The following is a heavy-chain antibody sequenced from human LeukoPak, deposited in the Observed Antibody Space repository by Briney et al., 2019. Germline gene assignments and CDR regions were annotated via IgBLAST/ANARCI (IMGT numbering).Heavy chain of an antibody. J-gene: IGHJ4*02. CDR2: SNPYNGGT. CDR3: ARGGIRGIEAELDY. CDR1: GYTFTGYY. V-gene: IGHV1-2*02. Sequence: ASVKVSCKASGYTFTGYYIHWVRQAPGQGLEWMGWSNPYNGGTNYLQKFRGRATLTRDTSISTAYMEVTRLTSDDTAVYYCARGGIRGIEAELDYWGQGTLLTVS. D-gene: IGHD3-10*01.